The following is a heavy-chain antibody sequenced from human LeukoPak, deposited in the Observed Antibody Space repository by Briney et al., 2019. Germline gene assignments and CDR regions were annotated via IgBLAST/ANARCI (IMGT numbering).Heavy chain of an antibody. CDR3: ARVVLAAGLRYYFDY. J-gene: IGHJ4*02. CDR1: GGSISSYY. V-gene: IGHV4-59*01. D-gene: IGHD2-15*01. Sequence: EPSETLSLTCTVAGGSISSYYWSWIRQPPGKGLEWSGYIYYSGSTNYNPPLKSRVTISVDTSKNQFSLKLSSVTAADTAVYYCARVVLAAGLRYYFDYWGQGTLVTVSS. CDR2: IYYSGST.